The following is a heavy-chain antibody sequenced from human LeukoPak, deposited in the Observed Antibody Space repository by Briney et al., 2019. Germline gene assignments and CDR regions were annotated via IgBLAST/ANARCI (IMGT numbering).Heavy chain of an antibody. CDR3: ARDRLYYYDSSGSYYFDY. Sequence: SETLSLTCTVSGGSISSYYWSWIRQPPGKGLEWIGYIYYSGSTNYNPSLKSRVTISVDTSKNQFSLKLSSVTAADTAVYYCARDRLYYYDSSGSYYFDYWGQGTLVTVSS. CDR1: GGSISSYY. V-gene: IGHV4-59*01. CDR2: IYYSGST. D-gene: IGHD3-22*01. J-gene: IGHJ4*02.